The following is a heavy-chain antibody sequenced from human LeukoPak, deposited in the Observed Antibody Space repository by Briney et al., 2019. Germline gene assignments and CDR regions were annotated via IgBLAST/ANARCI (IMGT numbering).Heavy chain of an antibody. V-gene: IGHV1-2*04. CDR1: GYTFTGYY. J-gene: IGHJ6*02. D-gene: IGHD6-13*01. CDR3: ARDQGASSWPSHYYYYGMDV. Sequence: ASVNVSCKASGYTFTGYYMHWVRQAPGQGLEWMGWINPNSGGTNYAQKFQGWVTMTRDTSISTAYMELSRLRSDDTAVYYCARDQGASSWPSHYYYYGMDVWGQGTTVTVSS. CDR2: INPNSGGT.